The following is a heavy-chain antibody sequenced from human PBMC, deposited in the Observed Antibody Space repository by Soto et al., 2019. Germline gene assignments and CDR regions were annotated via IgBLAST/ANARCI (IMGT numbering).Heavy chain of an antibody. CDR2: IYYSVST. CDR1: GGFISSYY. V-gene: IGHV4-59*01. D-gene: IGHD2-2*01. CDR3: ARVEYCSSSSWYGSDI. Sequence: AETLSLTCTVSGGFISSYYWSWIRQPPGKGLEWIGYIYYSVSTNYNPSLKSRVTISVDTSNNQFSLKLSSVTAADTAVYYCARVEYCSSSSWYGSDIWGDGRTV. J-gene: IGHJ6*02.